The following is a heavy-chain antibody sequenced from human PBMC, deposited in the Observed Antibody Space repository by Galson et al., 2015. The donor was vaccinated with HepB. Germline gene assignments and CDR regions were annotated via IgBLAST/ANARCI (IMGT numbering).Heavy chain of an antibody. D-gene: IGHD4-17*01. Sequence: SVKVSCKASGYTFTSYGISWVRQAPGQGLEWMGWISAYNGNTNYAQKLQGRVTMTTDTSTSTAYMELRSLRSDDTAVYYCARIVYGDYNPPKDYWGQGTLVTVSS. CDR1: GYTFTSYG. J-gene: IGHJ4*02. V-gene: IGHV1-18*04. CDR3: ARIVYGDYNPPKDY. CDR2: ISAYNGNT.